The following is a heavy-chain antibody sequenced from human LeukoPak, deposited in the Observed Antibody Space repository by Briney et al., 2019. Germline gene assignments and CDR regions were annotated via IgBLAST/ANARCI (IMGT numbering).Heavy chain of an antibody. J-gene: IGHJ4*02. CDR3: ARRVAATGMVDS. CDR1: GGSISSYY. Sequence: PSETLSLTCTVSGGSISSYYWSWIRQPPGKGLEWIGYIYSGGSTKYNPSLESRVSISVDTSKRQFSLDLSSVTAADTAVYYCARRVAATGMVDSWGQGTLVTVSS. D-gene: IGHD6-25*01. V-gene: IGHV4-59*08. CDR2: IYSGGST.